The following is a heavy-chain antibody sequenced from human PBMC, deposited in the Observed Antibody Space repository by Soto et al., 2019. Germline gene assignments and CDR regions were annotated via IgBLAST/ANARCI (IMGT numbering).Heavy chain of an antibody. CDR1: GYTFTSYD. CDR2: MNPNSGNT. CDR3: ARGGRDSSSSYYYYYMDV. V-gene: IGHV1-8*01. Sequence: ASVKVSCKASGYTFTSYDINWVRQATGQGLEWMGWMNPNSGNTGYAQKFQGRVTMTRNTSISTAYMELSSLRSEDTAVYYCARGGRDSSSSYYYYYMDVWGKGTTVTVSS. J-gene: IGHJ6*03. D-gene: IGHD6-6*01.